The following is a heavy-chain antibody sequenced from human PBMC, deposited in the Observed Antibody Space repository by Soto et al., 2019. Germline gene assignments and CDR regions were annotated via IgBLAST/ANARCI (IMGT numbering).Heavy chain of an antibody. CDR3: AKVAYWGGDCYFPFDY. V-gene: IGHV3-23*01. Sequence: PGGSLRLSCAASGFTFSNYAMTWVRQAPGKGLEWVSGLNGSGGSTSSADSVKGRFAISRDNSKNTLYLQMNSLRAEDTAVYYCAKVAYWGGDCYFPFDYWGQGTLVTVSS. J-gene: IGHJ4*02. CDR2: LNGSGGST. D-gene: IGHD2-21*02. CDR1: GFTFSNYA.